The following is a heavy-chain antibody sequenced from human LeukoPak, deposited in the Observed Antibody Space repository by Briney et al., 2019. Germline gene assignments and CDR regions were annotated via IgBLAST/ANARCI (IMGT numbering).Heavy chain of an antibody. CDR2: IYYSGST. D-gene: IGHD3-22*01. CDR1: GGSFSGYY. V-gene: IGHV4-34*01. J-gene: IGHJ3*02. Sequence: PSETLSLTCAVYGGSFSGYYWSWIRQPPGKGLEWIGSIYYSGSTYYNPSLKSRVTISVDTSKNQFSLKLSSVTAADTAVYYCASHPNPYYYDSSGADAFDIWGQGTMVTVSS. CDR3: ASHPNPYYYDSSGADAFDI.